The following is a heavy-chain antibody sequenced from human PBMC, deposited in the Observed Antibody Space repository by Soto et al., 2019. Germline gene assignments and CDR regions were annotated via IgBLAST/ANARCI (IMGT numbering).Heavy chain of an antibody. CDR1: GGSIIRGNSYS. Sequence: SETLSVTCAVSGGSIIRGNSYSCSWIRQPPGKGLEWIGSISHTGSTSYNPSLKGRVTISVDTSKSQFSLKLSSVTAADTAVYYCARGRKYYDFWSGYSHPRYYFNYWGQGTLVTVSS. D-gene: IGHD3-3*01. CDR3: ARGRKYYDFWSGYSHPRYYFNY. CDR2: ISHTGST. V-gene: IGHV4-30-2*01. J-gene: IGHJ4*02.